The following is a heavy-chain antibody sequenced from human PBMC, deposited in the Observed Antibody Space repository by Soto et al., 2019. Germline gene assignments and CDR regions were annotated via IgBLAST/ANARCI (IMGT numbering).Heavy chain of an antibody. J-gene: IGHJ6*02. D-gene: IGHD6-13*01. CDR1: GGTFSSYA. Sequence: SVKVSCKASGGTFSSYAISCVRQAPGQGLEWMGGITPIFGTANYAQKFQGRVTITADESTSTAYMELSSLRSEDTAVYYCARELPRPGSSWFTPDYYYYYGMDVWGQGTTVTVSS. CDR2: ITPIFGTA. V-gene: IGHV1-69*13. CDR3: ARELPRPGSSWFTPDYYYYYGMDV.